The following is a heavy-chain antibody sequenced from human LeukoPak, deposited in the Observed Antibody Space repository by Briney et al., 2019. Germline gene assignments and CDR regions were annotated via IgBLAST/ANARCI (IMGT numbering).Heavy chain of an antibody. CDR2: IYHSGNT. CDR3: ARDRPPLNWFDP. V-gene: IGHV4-4*02. Sequence: SETLSLTCAVSGGSISSNNCWSWVRQPPGKGLEWIGEIYHSGNTNYNPSFKSRVTISVDKSKNQFSLKLSSVTAADTAVYYCARDRPPLNWFDPWGQGTLVTVSS. D-gene: IGHD1-14*01. CDR1: GGSISSNNC. J-gene: IGHJ5*02.